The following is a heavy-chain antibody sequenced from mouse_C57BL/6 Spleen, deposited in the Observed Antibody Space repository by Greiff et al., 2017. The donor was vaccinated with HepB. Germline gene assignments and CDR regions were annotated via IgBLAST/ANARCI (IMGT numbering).Heavy chain of an antibody. Sequence: QVQLQQSGAELVRPGTSVKLSCKASGYTFTSYWMHWVKQRPGQGLEWIGVIDPSDSYTNYNQKFKGKATLTVDTSSSTAYMQLSSLTSEDSAVYYCASWDWYFDVWGTGTTVTVSS. D-gene: IGHD4-1*01. CDR2: IDPSDSYT. CDR3: ASWDWYFDV. J-gene: IGHJ1*03. V-gene: IGHV1-59*01. CDR1: GYTFTSYW.